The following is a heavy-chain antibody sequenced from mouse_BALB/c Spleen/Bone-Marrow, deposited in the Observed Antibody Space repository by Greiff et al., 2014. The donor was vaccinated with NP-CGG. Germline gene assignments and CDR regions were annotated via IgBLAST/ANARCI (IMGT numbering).Heavy chain of an antibody. CDR2: ITRGGNT. J-gene: IGHJ2*01. V-gene: IGHV5-6-5*01. D-gene: IGHD1-1*01. CDR3: ARGEIYYYGSTHYFDY. Sequence: EVQVVESGGGLVKPGGSLKLSCAASGFTFSSYAMSWVRQTPEKRLEWVASITRGGNTYYPDSVKGRFTISRDNARDILYLQMSSLRSEDTAMYYCARGEIYYYGSTHYFDYWGRGTTLTVSS. CDR1: GFTFSSYA.